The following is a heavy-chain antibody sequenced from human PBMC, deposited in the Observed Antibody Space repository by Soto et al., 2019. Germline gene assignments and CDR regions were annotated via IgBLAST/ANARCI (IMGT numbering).Heavy chain of an antibody. D-gene: IGHD2-15*01. V-gene: IGHV3-74*01. Sequence: GGSLRLSCAASGFTFSSYWMHWVRQAPGKGLVWVSRINSDGSSTSYADSVKGRFTISRDNAKNTLYLQMNSLRAEDTAVYYCVRTSGVVAAATGEDYWGQGTLVTVSS. CDR2: INSDGSST. J-gene: IGHJ4*02. CDR3: VRTSGVVAAATGEDY. CDR1: GFTFSSYW.